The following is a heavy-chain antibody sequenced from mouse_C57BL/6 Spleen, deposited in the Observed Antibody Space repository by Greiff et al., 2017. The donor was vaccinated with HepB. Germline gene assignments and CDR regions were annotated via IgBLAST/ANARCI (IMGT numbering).Heavy chain of an antibody. J-gene: IGHJ3*01. V-gene: IGHV1-76*01. Sequence: LVRPGASVKLSCKASGYTFTDYYINWVKQRPGQGLEWIARIYPGSGNTYYNEKFKGKATLTAEKSSSTAYMQLSSLTSEDSAVYFCARSGYYSILFAYWGQGTLVTVSA. D-gene: IGHD2-5*01. CDR1: GYTFTDYY. CDR3: ARSGYYSILFAY. CDR2: IYPGSGNT.